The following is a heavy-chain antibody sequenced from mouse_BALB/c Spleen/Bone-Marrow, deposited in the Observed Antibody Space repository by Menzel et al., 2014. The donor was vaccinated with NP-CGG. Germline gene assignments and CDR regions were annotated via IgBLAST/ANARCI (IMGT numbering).Heavy chain of an antibody. CDR3: AREDYGAWFPY. J-gene: IGHJ3*01. Sequence: QVHVKQSGAELVRPGASVKISCKAFGYTFTNHHINWVKQRPGQGLDWIGYINPYSDYTSYNQKFKGKATLTVDKSSSTAYMELSSLTSEDSAVYFCAREDYGAWFPYWGQGTLVTVSA. V-gene: IGHV1-77*01. D-gene: IGHD1-2*01. CDR2: INPYSDYT. CDR1: GYTFTNHH.